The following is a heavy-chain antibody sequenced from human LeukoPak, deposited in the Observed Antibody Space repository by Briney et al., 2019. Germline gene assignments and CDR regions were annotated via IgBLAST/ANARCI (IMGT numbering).Heavy chain of an antibody. D-gene: IGHD2-2*02. CDR3: AREGYCSSTSCYTYYYGMDV. CDR2: IIPILGIA. J-gene: IGHJ6*02. CDR1: GGTFSSYT. Sequence: SVKVSCKASGGTFSSYTISWVRQAPGQGLEWMGRIIPILGIANYAQKFQGRVTITADKSTSTAYMELSSLRSGDTAVYYCAREGYCSSTSCYTYYYGMDVWGQGTTVTVSS. V-gene: IGHV1-69*04.